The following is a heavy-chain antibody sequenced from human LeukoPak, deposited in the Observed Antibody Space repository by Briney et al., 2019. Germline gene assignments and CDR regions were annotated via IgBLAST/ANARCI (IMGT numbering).Heavy chain of an antibody. J-gene: IGHJ4*02. CDR1: GFTFSTSA. CDR3: AKGGYNYAYY. Sequence: PGGSLRLSCAASGFTFSTSAMSWVRQAPGKGLEWVSAISDSGSNTLYADSVKGRFTISRDNSKNTLSLQMNGLRAEDTAVYYCAKGGYNYAYYWGQGTLVTVSS. V-gene: IGHV3-23*01. D-gene: IGHD5-18*01. CDR2: ISDSGSNT.